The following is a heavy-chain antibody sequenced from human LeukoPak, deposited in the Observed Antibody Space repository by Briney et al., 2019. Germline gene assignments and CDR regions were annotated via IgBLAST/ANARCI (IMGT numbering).Heavy chain of an antibody. Sequence: SETLSLTCTVSGGSISSSNYYWGWIRQPPGKGLEWLGNIYYSGSTYYSPSLKSRVTISMDTSKNQFSLKLNSVTAADTAVYYCARAKHYYESSGYSLRDFDYWGQGTLVTVSS. CDR2: IYYSGST. J-gene: IGHJ4*02. CDR3: ARAKHYYESSGYSLRDFDY. V-gene: IGHV4-39*07. D-gene: IGHD3-22*01. CDR1: GGSISSSNYY.